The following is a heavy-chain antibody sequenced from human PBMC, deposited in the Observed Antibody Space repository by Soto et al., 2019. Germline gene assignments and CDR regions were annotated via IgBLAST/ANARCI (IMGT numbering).Heavy chain of an antibody. CDR2: ISAHTGNT. V-gene: IGHV1-18*01. D-gene: IGHD4-17*01. J-gene: IGHJ4*02. CDR1: GYTFASYG. CDR3: ARDEFGDPGVY. Sequence: ASVKVSCKASGYTFASYGISWVRQAPGQGLEWMGWISAHTGNTNYAQKLQGRVTMTTDTSTSTAYMELRSLRSDDTAVYYCARDEFGDPGVYWGQGTLVTVSS.